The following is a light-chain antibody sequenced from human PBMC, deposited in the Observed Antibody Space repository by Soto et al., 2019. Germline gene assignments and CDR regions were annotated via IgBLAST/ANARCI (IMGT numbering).Light chain of an antibody. V-gene: IGKV3-20*01. CDR3: QQYGTAPIT. J-gene: IGKJ5*01. CDR1: QSVSSSY. CDR2: GAS. Sequence: EVVVTQSPGTLSLSPGERATLSCRASQSVSSSYLAWYQQKPGQAPRLLIYGASSRATGIPDRFSGSGSGTDFTLTINRLEPEDFAVYYCQQYGTAPITFGQGTRLEIK.